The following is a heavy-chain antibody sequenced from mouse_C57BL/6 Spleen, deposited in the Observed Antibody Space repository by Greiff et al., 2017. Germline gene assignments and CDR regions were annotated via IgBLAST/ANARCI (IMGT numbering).Heavy chain of an antibody. J-gene: IGHJ3*01. Sequence: QVQLQQSGAELMKPGASVKLSCKATGYTFTGYWIEWVKQRPGHGLEWIGEILPGSGSTNYNEKFKGKATFTADTSSNTAYMQLSSLTTEDSAIYYCARYNFDYYGSSYAWFAYWGQGTLVTVSA. CDR2: ILPGSGST. D-gene: IGHD1-1*01. V-gene: IGHV1-9*01. CDR1: GYTFTGYW. CDR3: ARYNFDYYGSSYAWFAY.